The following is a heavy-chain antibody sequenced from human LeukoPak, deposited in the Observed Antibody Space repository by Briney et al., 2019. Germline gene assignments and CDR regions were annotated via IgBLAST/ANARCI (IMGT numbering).Heavy chain of an antibody. CDR3: AREIVVVAGLYYYYYMDV. CDR2: ISSSSSYI. Sequence: GGSLRLSCAASGFTFSSYSMNWVRQAPGKGLEWVSSISSSSSYIYYADSVKGRFTISRDNAKNSLYLQMNSLRAEDTAVYYCAREIVVVAGLYYYYYMDVWGKGTTVTVSS. V-gene: IGHV3-21*01. D-gene: IGHD2-15*01. J-gene: IGHJ6*03. CDR1: GFTFSSYS.